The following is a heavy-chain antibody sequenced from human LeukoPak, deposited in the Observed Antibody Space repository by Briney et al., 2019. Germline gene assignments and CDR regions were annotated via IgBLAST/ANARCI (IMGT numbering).Heavy chain of an antibody. CDR2: IYYSGST. J-gene: IGHJ1*01. CDR3: ARAIFYYDSSGYYEYFQH. D-gene: IGHD3-22*01. Sequence: SETLSLTCAVSGGSISNSHYWGWIRQPPGKGLEWIGYIYYSGSTNYNPSLKSRVTISVDTSKNQFSLKLSSVTAADTAVYYCARAIFYYDSSGYYEYFQHWGQGTLVTVSS. V-gene: IGHV4-59*11. CDR1: GGSISNSHY.